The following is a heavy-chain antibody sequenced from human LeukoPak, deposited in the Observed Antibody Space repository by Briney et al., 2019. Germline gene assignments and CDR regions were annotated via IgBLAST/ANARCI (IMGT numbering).Heavy chain of an antibody. J-gene: IGHJ4*02. CDR1: GGTFSSYA. Sequence: ASVKVSCKASGGTFSSYAISWVRQAPGQGLEWMGRIIPILGIANYAQKFQGRVTITADKSTSTAYMELSSLRSEDTAVYYCARSYGGTTYFDYWGQGTLVTVSS. CDR3: ARSYGGTTYFDY. CDR2: IIPILGIA. V-gene: IGHV1-69*04. D-gene: IGHD4-23*01.